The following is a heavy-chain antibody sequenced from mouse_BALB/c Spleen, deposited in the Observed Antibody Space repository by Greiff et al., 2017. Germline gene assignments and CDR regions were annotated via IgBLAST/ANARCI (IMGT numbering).Heavy chain of an antibody. CDR3: ARSSYYGSSLYAMDY. CDR2: ISSGSSTI. CDR1: GFTFSSFG. D-gene: IGHD1-1*01. Sequence: EVKVVESGGGLVQPGGSRKLSCAASGFTFSSFGMHWVRQAPEKGLEWVAYISSGSSTIYYADTVKGRFTISRDNPKNTLFLQMTSLRSEDTAMYYCARSSYYGSSLYAMDYWGQGTSVTVSS. J-gene: IGHJ4*01. V-gene: IGHV5-17*02.